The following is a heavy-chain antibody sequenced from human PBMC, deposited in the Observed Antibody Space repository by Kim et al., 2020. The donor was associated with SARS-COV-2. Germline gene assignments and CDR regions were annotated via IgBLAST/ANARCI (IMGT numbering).Heavy chain of an antibody. CDR3: ARGHSSSPYWYFDL. J-gene: IGHJ2*01. Sequence: AQQVQGRVTITADKSTSTAYMELSSMRSEDTAVYYCARGHSSSPYWYFDLWGRGTLVTVSS. V-gene: IGHV1-69*04. D-gene: IGHD6-6*01.